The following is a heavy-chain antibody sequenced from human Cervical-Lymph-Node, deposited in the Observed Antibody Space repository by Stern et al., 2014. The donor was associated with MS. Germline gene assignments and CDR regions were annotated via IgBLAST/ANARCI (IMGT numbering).Heavy chain of an antibody. CDR2: IIPIFDTS. CDR3: ASPVDEPRYYYYYGMDV. CDR1: GGIFTSYT. D-gene: IGHD5-12*01. V-gene: IGHV1-69*01. J-gene: IGHJ6*02. Sequence: QLVQSGAEVKKPGSSVKVSCKASGGIFTSYTFSWVRQAPGQGLEWMGGIIPIFDTSNYAQKFQGRVTITADESTSTAYMELSSLRSEDTAVYYCASPVDEPRYYYYYGMDVWGQGTTVTVSS.